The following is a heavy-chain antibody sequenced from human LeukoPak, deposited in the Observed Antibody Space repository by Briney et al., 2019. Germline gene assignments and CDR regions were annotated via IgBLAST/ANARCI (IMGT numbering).Heavy chain of an antibody. CDR1: GGSFSGYY. Sequence: SETLSLTCAVYGGSFSGYYWSWIRQPPGKGLEWIGYIYYSGSTNYNPSLKSRVTIPVDTSKNQFSLKLSSVTAADTAVYYCARGLVGATYFDYWGQGTLVTVSS. D-gene: IGHD1-26*01. CDR3: ARGLVGATYFDY. CDR2: IYYSGST. V-gene: IGHV4-59*12. J-gene: IGHJ4*02.